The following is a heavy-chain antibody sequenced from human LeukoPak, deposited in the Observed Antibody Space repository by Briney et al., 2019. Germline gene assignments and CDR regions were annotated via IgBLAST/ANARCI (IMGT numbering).Heavy chain of an antibody. Sequence: GGSLRLSCAASGFTFSSYWMSWVRQAPGKGPEWVANIKQDGSEKYYVDSVKGRFTISRDNSKNTLYLQMNSLRAEDTAVYYCAREGQWLMSYYFDYWGQGTLVTVSS. J-gene: IGHJ4*02. CDR3: AREGQWLMSYYFDY. CDR2: IKQDGSEK. V-gene: IGHV3-7*01. D-gene: IGHD6-19*01. CDR1: GFTFSSYW.